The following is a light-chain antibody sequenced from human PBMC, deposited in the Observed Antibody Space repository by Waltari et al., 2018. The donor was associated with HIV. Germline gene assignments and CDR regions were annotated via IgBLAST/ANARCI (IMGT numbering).Light chain of an antibody. CDR3: AAWDDSLSGVV. J-gene: IGLJ2*01. CDR2: AND. CDR1: SANIGSNF. Sequence: QSVLTQSPSVSGTPGQRVTIPCSGSSANIGSNFVFWNQQIPRTAPKLLMYANDERPLGVPDRFSGSKSGTSASLAISGLRPEDEADYYCAAWDDSLSGVVFGGGTKVTVL. V-gene: IGLV1-47*01.